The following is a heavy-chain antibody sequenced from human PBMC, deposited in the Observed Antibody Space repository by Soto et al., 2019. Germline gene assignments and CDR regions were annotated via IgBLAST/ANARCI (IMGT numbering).Heavy chain of an antibody. J-gene: IGHJ6*02. CDR1: GGTFSSYA. D-gene: IGHD6-6*01. CDR2: IIPIFGTA. V-gene: IGHV1-69*13. CDR3: ARVKPPSRQLATRSDYYYGMDV. Sequence: ASVKVSCKASGGTFSSYAISWVRQAPGQGLEWMGGIIPIFGTANYAQKFQGRVTITADESTSTAYMELSSLRSEDTAVYYCARVKPPSRQLATRSDYYYGMDVWGQGTTVTVSS.